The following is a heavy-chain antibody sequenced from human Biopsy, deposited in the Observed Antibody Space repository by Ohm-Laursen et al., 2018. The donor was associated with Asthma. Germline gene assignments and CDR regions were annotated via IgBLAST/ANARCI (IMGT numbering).Heavy chain of an antibody. CDR3: ARMISYYHEMRAPFFDY. V-gene: IGHV7-4-1*02. Sequence: AASVKVSYNASGYTVTRYAINWVRQAPGQGLEWMGWINTNTGNPTYAQGFTGRFVFSLDTSVNTAHLQISSLKAEDTAVYYCARMISYYHEMRAPFFDYWGQGTLVTVSS. D-gene: IGHD3-22*01. CDR1: GYTVTRYA. CDR2: INTNTGNP. J-gene: IGHJ4*02.